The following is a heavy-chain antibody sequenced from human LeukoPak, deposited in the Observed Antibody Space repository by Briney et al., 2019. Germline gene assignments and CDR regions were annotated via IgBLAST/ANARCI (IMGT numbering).Heavy chain of an antibody. Sequence: GESLKISCXGSGYSFTSYWIGWARQMPGKGLEWMRIIYPGDSDTRYSPSFQGQVTISADKSISTAYLQWSSLKASDTAMYYCARLQLYYYDSSGYYSPLDYWGQGTLVTVSS. CDR1: GYSFTSYW. V-gene: IGHV5-51*01. CDR3: ARLQLYYYDSSGYYSPLDY. CDR2: IYPGDSDT. D-gene: IGHD3-22*01. J-gene: IGHJ4*02.